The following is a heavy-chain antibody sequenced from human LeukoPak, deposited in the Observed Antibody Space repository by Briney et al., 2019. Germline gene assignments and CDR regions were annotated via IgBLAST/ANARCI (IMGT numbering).Heavy chain of an antibody. J-gene: IGHJ4*02. CDR1: GFTFSTSS. V-gene: IGHV3-74*01. CDR2: LTSDGSST. CDR3: ASIAMAI. Sequence: GGSLRLSCAASGFTFSTSSMHWVRQAPGKGLVWVSRLTSDGSSTSYADSVKGRFTISRDNAKCTLHLQMNSLRAEDTAVYYCASIAMAIWGQGTLVTVSS. D-gene: IGHD2-21*01.